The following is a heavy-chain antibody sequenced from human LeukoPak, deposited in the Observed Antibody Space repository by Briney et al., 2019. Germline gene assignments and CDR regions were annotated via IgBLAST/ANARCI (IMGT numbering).Heavy chain of an antibody. D-gene: IGHD6-13*01. J-gene: IGHJ4*02. CDR1: GFTFSSYA. CDR2: ISGSGGST. Sequence: GGSLGLSCAASGFTFSSYAMSWVRQAPGKGLEWVSAISGSGGSTYYADSVKGRFTISRDNSKNTLYLQMNSLRAEDTAVYYCAKDIGIAAAGTLGVFDYWGQGTLVTVSS. CDR3: AKDIGIAAAGTLGVFDY. V-gene: IGHV3-23*01.